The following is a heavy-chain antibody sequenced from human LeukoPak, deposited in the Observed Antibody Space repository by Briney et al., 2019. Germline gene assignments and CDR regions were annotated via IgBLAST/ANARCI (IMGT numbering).Heavy chain of an antibody. CDR2: IYSGGST. CDR1: GFTVSSNY. Sequence: GGSLRLSCAASGFTVSSNYMSWVRQAPGKGLEWVSVIYSGGSTYYADSVKGRFTISRDNSKNTLYLQMNSLRAEDTAVYYCAREWSAPVEGAFDIWGQGTMVTVSS. CDR3: AREWSAPVEGAFDI. D-gene: IGHD1-26*01. V-gene: IGHV3-53*01. J-gene: IGHJ3*02.